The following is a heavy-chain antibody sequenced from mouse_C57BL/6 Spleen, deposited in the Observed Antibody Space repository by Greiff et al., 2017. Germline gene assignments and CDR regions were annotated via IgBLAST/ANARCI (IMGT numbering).Heavy chain of an antibody. V-gene: IGHV5-12*01. J-gene: IGHJ1*03. CDR2: ISNGGGST. D-gene: IGHD2-4*01. CDR3: ARHYDYDDWYFDG. Sequence: DVKLVESGGGLVQPGASLKLSCAASGFTFSDYYMYWVRQTPEKRLEWVAYISNGGGSTYYPDTVKGRFTFTRDNANDNLYLQMSRLKSEDTAMYSCARHYDYDDWYFDGWGTGTTVTVSS. CDR1: GFTFSDYY.